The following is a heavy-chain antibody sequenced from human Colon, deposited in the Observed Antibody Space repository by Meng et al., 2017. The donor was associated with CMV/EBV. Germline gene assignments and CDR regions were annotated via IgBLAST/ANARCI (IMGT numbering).Heavy chain of an antibody. J-gene: IGHJ3*02. CDR2: IGTAGDT. CDR3: ARKNYYDSSFDI. V-gene: IGHV3-13*01. D-gene: IGHD3-22*01. CDR1: GFTFSSYD. Sequence: ESLKISCAASGFTFSSYDMHWVRQATGKGLEWVSAIGTAGDTYYPGSVKGRFTISRENAKNSLYLQMNSLRAGDTAVYYCARKNYYDSSFDIWGQGTMVTVSS.